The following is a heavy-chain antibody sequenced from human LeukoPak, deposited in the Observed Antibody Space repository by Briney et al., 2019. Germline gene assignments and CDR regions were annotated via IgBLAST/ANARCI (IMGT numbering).Heavy chain of an antibody. CDR1: EFTFSSYS. D-gene: IGHD5-18*01. Sequence: PGGSLRLSCAASEFTFSSYSMNWVRQALGKGLEWVSSISSSSSYIYYADSVKGRFTISRDNAKNSLYLQMNSLRAEDTAVYYCARDSPGYSYGSGYWGQGTLVTVSS. V-gene: IGHV3-21*01. J-gene: IGHJ4*02. CDR3: ARDSPGYSYGSGY. CDR2: ISSSSSYI.